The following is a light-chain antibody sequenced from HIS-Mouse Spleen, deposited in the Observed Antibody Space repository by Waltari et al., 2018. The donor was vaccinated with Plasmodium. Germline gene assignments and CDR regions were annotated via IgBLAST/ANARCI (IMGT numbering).Light chain of an antibody. Sequence: DIQMTQSPSSLSASATERVTITCRASQSISSYLNWYQQKPGKAPKLLIYAASSLQSGVPSRFSGSGSGTDFTLTISSLQPEDFATYYCQQSYSTPLFTFGPGTKVDIK. CDR2: AAS. J-gene: IGKJ3*01. CDR1: QSISSY. CDR3: QQSYSTPLFT. V-gene: IGKV1-39*01.